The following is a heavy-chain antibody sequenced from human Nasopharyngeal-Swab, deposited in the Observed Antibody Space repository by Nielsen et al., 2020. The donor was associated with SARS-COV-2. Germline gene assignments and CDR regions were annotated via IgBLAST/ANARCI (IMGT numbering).Heavy chain of an antibody. V-gene: IGHV5-51*01. J-gene: IGHJ6*03. Sequence: GESLKISCKGSGYSFTSYWIGWVRQMPGKSLEWMGIIYPGDSDTRYSPSFQGQVTISADKSISTAYLQWRSLKASDTAMYYCARHGYSSSWANYYYYYMDVWGKGTTVTVSS. CDR3: ARHGYSSSWANYYYYYMDV. CDR2: IYPGDSDT. D-gene: IGHD6-13*01. CDR1: GYSFTSYW.